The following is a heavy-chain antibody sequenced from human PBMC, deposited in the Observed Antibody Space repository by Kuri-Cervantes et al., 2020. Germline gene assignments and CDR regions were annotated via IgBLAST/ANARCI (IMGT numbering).Heavy chain of an antibody. CDR2: ISGSGGST. CDR1: GFTFINYA. V-gene: IGHV3-23*01. J-gene: IGHJ5*02. Sequence: GGSLRLSCAASGFTFINYAMSWVRQAPGKGLEWVSAISGSGGSTYYADSVKGRFTISRDNSKNTLYLQMNSLRAEDTAVYYCAKDLHYDFWSGYPNWFDPWGQGTLVTVSS. D-gene: IGHD3-3*01. CDR3: AKDLHYDFWSGYPNWFDP.